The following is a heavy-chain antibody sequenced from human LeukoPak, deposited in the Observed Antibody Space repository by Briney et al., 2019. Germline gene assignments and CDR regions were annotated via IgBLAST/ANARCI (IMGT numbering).Heavy chain of an antibody. D-gene: IGHD1-26*01. CDR2: IKQDGSEK. V-gene: IGHV3-7*03. J-gene: IGHJ4*02. Sequence: PGGSLRLSCAASGFTFRSYWMSWVRQAPGKGLEWVANIKQDGSEKYYVDSVKGRFTISRDNAKNSVYLQMNSLRAEDTAVYYCARGSGRGDYWGQGTLVTVSS. CDR3: ARGSGRGDY. CDR1: GFTFRSYW.